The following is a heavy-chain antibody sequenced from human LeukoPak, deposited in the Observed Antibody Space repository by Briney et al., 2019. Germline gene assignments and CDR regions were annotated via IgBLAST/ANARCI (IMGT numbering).Heavy chain of an antibody. J-gene: IGHJ4*02. Sequence: GGSLRLSCAGSGFTFSRYWMRWVRQAPGKGLEWVANIKQDGSAKYYVDSVKGRFTTSRDNAKNSLYLQMNSLRVEDTAVYYCARDYTSDSLGYWGQGTLVIVSS. V-gene: IGHV3-7*01. CDR1: GFTFSRYW. CDR3: ARDYTSDSLGY. D-gene: IGHD2-21*01. CDR2: IKQDGSAK.